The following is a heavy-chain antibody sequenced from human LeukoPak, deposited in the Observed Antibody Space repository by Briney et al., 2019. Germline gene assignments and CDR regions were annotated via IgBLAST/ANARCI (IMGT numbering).Heavy chain of an antibody. D-gene: IGHD4-17*01. J-gene: IGHJ4*02. V-gene: IGHV3-23*01. CDR3: AKDPFGYGDYVKDY. CDR2: ISGSGGST. CDR1: GFTFSSYG. Sequence: GGSLRLSCAASGFTFSSYGISWVRQAPGKGLEWVSAISGSGGSTYYADSVKGRFTISRDNSKNTLYLQMNSLRAEDTAVYYCAKDPFGYGDYVKDYWGQGTLVTVSS.